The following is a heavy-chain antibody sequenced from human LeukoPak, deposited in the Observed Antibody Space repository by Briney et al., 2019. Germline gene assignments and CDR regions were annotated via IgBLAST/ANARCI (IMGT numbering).Heavy chain of an antibody. CDR2: MYYTGST. V-gene: IGHV4-59*01. D-gene: IGHD6-19*01. J-gene: IGHJ4*02. CDR1: GGSISTYY. CDR3: ARETSYRSGLSLFDY. Sequence: SDTLSLTCTVSGGSISTYYWSWLRQPPAKGLEWIGYMYYTGSTKYNPSLKSRVTISVDTSKNQFSLKLSSVTAADTAVYYCARETSYRSGLSLFDYWGQGTLVTVSS.